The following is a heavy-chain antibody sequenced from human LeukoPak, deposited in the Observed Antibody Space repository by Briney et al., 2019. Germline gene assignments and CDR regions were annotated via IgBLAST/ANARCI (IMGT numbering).Heavy chain of an antibody. J-gene: IGHJ4*02. V-gene: IGHV3-48*03. D-gene: IGHD3-22*01. CDR2: ISSSGTTI. CDR1: GFTFSSYE. CDR3: AKDYYYDSSRGSYYFDY. Sequence: PGGSLRLSCAASGFTFSSYEMNWVRQAPGKGLEWVSYISSSGTTIYYADSVKGRFTISRDNAKNSLYLQMNSLRAEDTAVYYCAKDYYYDSSRGSYYFDYWGQGTLVTVSS.